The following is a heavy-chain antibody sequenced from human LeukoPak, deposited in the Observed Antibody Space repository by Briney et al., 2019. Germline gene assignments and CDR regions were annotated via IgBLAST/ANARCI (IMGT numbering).Heavy chain of an antibody. V-gene: IGHV1-2*02. D-gene: IGHD4-17*01. Sequence: ASVKVSCKASGYTFTYYYIHWVRQAPGQGLEWKGWINPDSGDTKYVQKFQGRVTMTRDTSISTAYIDLSSLRSDDTAVYYCARDPYGDNHLDYWGQGTLVTVSS. CDR3: ARDPYGDNHLDY. CDR1: GYTFTYYY. J-gene: IGHJ4*02. CDR2: INPDSGDT.